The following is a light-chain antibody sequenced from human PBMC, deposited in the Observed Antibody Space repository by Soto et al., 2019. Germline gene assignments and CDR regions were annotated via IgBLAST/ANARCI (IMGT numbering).Light chain of an antibody. Sequence: QSVLTQPASVSGSPGQSITISCTGTSSDVGGYNFVSWYQQHPDKAPKLMIYDVTNRPSGVSHSFSGSKSGNTASLTISGLQDEDDTDYYCCSYTRSSTYVFGTGTKLTVL. J-gene: IGLJ1*01. V-gene: IGLV2-14*01. CDR3: CSYTRSSTYV. CDR1: SSDVGGYNF. CDR2: DVT.